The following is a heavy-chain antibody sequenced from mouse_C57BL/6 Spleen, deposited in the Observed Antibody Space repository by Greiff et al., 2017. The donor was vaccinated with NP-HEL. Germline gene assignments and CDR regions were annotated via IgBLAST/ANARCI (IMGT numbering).Heavy chain of an antibody. CDR3: ARLDYYGSSYYFDY. Sequence: QVQLQQSGAELVKPGASVKLSCKASGYTFTSYWMHWVKQRPGQGLEWIGMIHPNSGSTNYNEKFKSKATLTVDTSSSTAYMQLSSLTSEDSAVYYCARLDYYGSSYYFDYWGQGTTLTVSS. D-gene: IGHD1-1*01. J-gene: IGHJ2*01. CDR2: IHPNSGST. V-gene: IGHV1-64*01. CDR1: GYTFTSYW.